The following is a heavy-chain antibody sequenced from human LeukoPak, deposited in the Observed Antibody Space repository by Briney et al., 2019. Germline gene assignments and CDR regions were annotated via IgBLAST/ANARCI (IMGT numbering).Heavy chain of an antibody. CDR3: ARELSLVTVGYSDAFDI. CDR1: GYTFTSYA. V-gene: IGHV1-18*01. J-gene: IGHJ3*02. Sequence: ASVKVSCKASGYTFTSYAISWVRQAPGQGLEWMGWISAYNGDTNYAQKLQGRVTMTTDTSTTTAYMELRSLKSDDTAVYYCARELSLVTVGYSDAFDIWGQGTMVTVSS. CDR2: ISAYNGDT. D-gene: IGHD2-15*01.